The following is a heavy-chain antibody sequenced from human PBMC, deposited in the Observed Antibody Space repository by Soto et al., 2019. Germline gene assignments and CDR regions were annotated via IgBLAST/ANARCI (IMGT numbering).Heavy chain of an antibody. Sequence: QVHLVQSGAEVKKPGASVTVSCKASGYSFTDYYMHWVRQAPGQGLEWMGWINTKTGGTNYAQRVRGRVTMTGDTSITTAYSELSRLRSDDTAVYYCARGGPTGWFDPWGQGTVVTVSA. CDR3: ARGGPTGWFDP. V-gene: IGHV1-2*02. J-gene: IGHJ5*02. CDR1: GYSFTDYY. CDR2: INTKTGGT.